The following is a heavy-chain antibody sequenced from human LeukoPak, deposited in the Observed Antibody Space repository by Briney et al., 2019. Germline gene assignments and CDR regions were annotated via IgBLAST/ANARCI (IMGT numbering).Heavy chain of an antibody. CDR1: GGTFSSYA. D-gene: IGHD5-18*01. V-gene: IGHV1-69*05. CDR2: IIPIFGTA. CDR3: ASGTSYGQSRFDY. Sequence: SVKVSCKASGGTFSSYAISWVRQAPGQGLEWMGRIIPIFGTANYAQKFQGRVTITTDESTSTAYMELSSLRSEDTAVYYCASGTSYGQSRFDYWGQGTLVTVSS. J-gene: IGHJ4*02.